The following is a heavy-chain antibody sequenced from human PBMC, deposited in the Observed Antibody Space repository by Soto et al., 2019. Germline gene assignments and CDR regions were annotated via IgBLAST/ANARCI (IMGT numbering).Heavy chain of an antibody. CDR1: GVTFSKYA. V-gene: IGHV1-69*06. J-gene: IGHJ6*02. CDR2: IIPVLGSA. Sequence: QAQLEQSGAEVMQPGSSVKISCRASGVTFSKYAISWVRQAPGQGLEWMGAIIPVLGSANSEQQFRDRVTITADKSANPAYMELSRLTSEDTAVYYCAREARYGSWSPSSAQYYGMDVWGQGTTVIVSS. CDR3: AREARYGSWSPSSAQYYGMDV. D-gene: IGHD3-3*01.